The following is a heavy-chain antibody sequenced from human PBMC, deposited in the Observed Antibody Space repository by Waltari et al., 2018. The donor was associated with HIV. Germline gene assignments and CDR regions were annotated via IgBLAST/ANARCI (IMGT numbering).Heavy chain of an antibody. CDR1: GGPFTGYF. CDR3: ARARTLKLWEWAIGPEAAYYYGMDV. V-gene: IGHV4-34*02. D-gene: IGHD3-10*01. CDR2: IKEEGTI. J-gene: IGHJ6*01. Sequence: QVQLQQWGAGRLKPSETLSLTCAVYGGPFTGYFFNCIRQSPGMGLEWLGEIKEEGTINCHPSVKSRLRLSGVPSKRQLSLTLGSVTAADSGVYYCARARTLKLWEWAIGPEAAYYYGMDVWGQGTTVIVTS.